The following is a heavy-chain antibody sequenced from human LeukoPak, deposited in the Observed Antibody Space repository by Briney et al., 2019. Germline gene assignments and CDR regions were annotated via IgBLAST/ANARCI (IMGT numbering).Heavy chain of an antibody. J-gene: IGHJ6*02. D-gene: IGHD3-22*01. CDR1: GGTFSSYA. V-gene: IGHV1-69*04. Sequence: GASVKVSCKASGGTFSSYAISWVRQAPGQGLEWMGRIIPILGIANYAQKFQGGVTITADKSTSTAYMELSSLRSEDTAVYYCARDLYDSSGYKYYYYGMDVWGQGTTVTVSS. CDR3: ARDLYDSSGYKYYYYGMDV. CDR2: IIPILGIA.